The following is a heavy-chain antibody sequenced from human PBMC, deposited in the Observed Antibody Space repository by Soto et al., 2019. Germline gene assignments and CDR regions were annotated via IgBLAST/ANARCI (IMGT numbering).Heavy chain of an antibody. CDR3: AKAPREGGEDPELD. CDR2: ISYDGSNK. Sequence: GGSLRLSCAASGFTFSSYGMHWVRQAPGKGLEWVAVISYDGSNKYYADSVKGRFTISRDNSKNTLYLQMNSLRAEDTAVYYCAKAPREGGEDPELDWGQGTLVTVSS. D-gene: IGHD1-26*01. V-gene: IGHV3-30*18. CDR1: GFTFSSYG. J-gene: IGHJ4*02.